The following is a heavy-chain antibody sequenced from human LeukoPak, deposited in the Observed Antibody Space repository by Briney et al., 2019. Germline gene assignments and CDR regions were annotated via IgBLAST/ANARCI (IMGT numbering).Heavy chain of an antibody. CDR3: ARVGRRGDYFDY. CDR1: GFTFSSYE. D-gene: IGHD3-10*01. J-gene: IGHJ4*03. Sequence: GGSLRLSCAASGFTFSSYEMNWVRQAPGKGLEWVSYISSSGSTIYYADSVKGRFTISRDNAKNSLYLQMNSLRAEDTAVYYCARVGRRGDYFDYWGQGTTVTVSS. CDR2: ISSSGSTI. V-gene: IGHV3-48*03.